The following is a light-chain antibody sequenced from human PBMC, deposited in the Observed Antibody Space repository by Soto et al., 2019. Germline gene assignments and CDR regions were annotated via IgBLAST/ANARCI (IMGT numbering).Light chain of an antibody. J-gene: IGKJ4*01. V-gene: IGKV1-12*01. CDR2: RAS. CDR3: QQTTTFPLT. Sequence: DFQMTQSPSSVSASVGDRVTITCRASQGITSWLAWYQQKPGKAPKLLIYRASNLQSGVPSRFSGSGSGTDFTLTISGLQPADFATYYCQQTTTFPLTFGGGTKVEIK. CDR1: QGITSW.